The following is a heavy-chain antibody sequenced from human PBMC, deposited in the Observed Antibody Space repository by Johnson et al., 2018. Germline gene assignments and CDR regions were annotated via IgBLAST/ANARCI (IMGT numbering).Heavy chain of an antibody. V-gene: IGHV3-48*01. D-gene: IGHD2/OR15-2a*01. J-gene: IGHJ1*01. CDR2: ISSSSSPI. CDR1: GFTFSSYS. Sequence: EVQLVESGGGVVQPGRSLSLSCAASGFTFSSYSMNWVRQAPGKGLEWVSSISSSSSPIYYADSVKGRFTISRDNAKNSLYLQLNSLRAEDTAVYYCARAVWEYFYHWGQGTLVTVSS. CDR3: ARAVWEYFYH.